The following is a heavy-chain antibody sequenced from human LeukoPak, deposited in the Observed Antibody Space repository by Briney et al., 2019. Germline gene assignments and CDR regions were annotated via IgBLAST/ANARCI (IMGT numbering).Heavy chain of an antibody. V-gene: IGHV4-59*01. J-gene: IGHJ4*02. CDR3: ARGKPDAYNSDYFDY. Sequence: SETLSLTCTVSGGSISTFYWSWIRQPPGKGLEWIGYIYYSGSTNYNPSLKSRVTISVDTSKNQFSLNLSSVTAADTAVYYCARGKPDAYNSDYFDYWGQGTLVTVSS. CDR2: IYYSGST. D-gene: IGHD5-24*01. CDR1: GGSISTFY.